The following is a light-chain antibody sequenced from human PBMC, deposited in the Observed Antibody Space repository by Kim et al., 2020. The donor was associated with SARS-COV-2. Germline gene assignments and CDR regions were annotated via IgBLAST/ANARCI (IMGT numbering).Light chain of an antibody. CDR2: DAT. Sequence: SPGERATLSCRASQTINNKLVWYQQKPGQAPRLLIYDATTRATGVPARFIGSGSETDFTLTISSLQFEDFAVYYCQQSNDWPPLTFGQGTKVDIK. J-gene: IGKJ1*01. CDR3: QQSNDWPPLT. CDR1: QTINNK. V-gene: IGKV3-15*01.